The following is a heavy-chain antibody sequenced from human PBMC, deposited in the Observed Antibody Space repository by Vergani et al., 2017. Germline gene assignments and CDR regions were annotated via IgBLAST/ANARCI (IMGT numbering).Heavy chain of an antibody. V-gene: IGHV3-48*03. CDR1: GFTFSSYE. CDR3: ARDMKEAHYYYYYGMDV. D-gene: IGHD3-16*01. J-gene: IGHJ6*02. CDR2: ISSSGSTI. Sequence: EVQLVESGGGLVQPGGSLRLSCAASGFTFSSYEMNWVRQAPGKGLEWVSYISSSGSTIYYADSVKGRFTISRDNAKNSLYLQMNSLRAEDTAVYYCARDMKEAHYYYYYGMDVWGQGP.